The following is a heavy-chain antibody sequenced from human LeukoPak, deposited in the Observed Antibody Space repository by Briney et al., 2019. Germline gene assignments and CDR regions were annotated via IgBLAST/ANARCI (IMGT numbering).Heavy chain of an antibody. CDR3: ASYGSGSYRFDP. Sequence: SETLSLTCAVYGGSFSGYYWSWIRQPPGKGLEWIGEINHSGSTNYNPSLKSRVIISVDTSKNQFSLKLNSVTAADTAVYYCASYGSGSYRFDPWGQGTLVTVSS. CDR1: GGSFSGYY. CDR2: INHSGST. D-gene: IGHD3-10*01. V-gene: IGHV4-34*09. J-gene: IGHJ5*02.